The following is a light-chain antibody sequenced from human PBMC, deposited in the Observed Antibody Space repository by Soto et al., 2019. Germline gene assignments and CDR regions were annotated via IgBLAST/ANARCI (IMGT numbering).Light chain of an antibody. CDR1: HDISNY. Sequence: DIQMTQSPSSLSASVGDRVTITCQASHDISNYLNWYQHKPGKAPKLLIYGASKLETGVPSRFSGSGSETDFTFTISSLQPEDIATYYCQYCDYLPLFGPGTTVDLK. CDR3: QYCDYLPL. V-gene: IGKV1-33*01. CDR2: GAS. J-gene: IGKJ3*01.